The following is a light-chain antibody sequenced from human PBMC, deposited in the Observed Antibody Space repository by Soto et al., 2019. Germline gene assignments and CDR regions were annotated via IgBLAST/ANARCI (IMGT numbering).Light chain of an antibody. CDR3: QRYRKPFT. CDR1: QSLLHSNRYNY. V-gene: IGKV2-28*01. J-gene: IGKJ3*01. Sequence: MTQSPPSLPASPGETSSISCRSSQSLLHSNRYNYLDWYLQKPGQPQQLLIDLGSKGASGVPDRCSGSGSGNDFTRKISRVEAEYVGDYCCQRYRKPFTFGPGTKVDIK. CDR2: LGS.